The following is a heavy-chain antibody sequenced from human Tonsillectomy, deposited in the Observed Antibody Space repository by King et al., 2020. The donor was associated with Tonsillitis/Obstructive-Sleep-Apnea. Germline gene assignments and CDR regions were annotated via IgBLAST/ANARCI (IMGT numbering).Heavy chain of an antibody. V-gene: IGHV4-59*01. CDR2: IYYSGST. CDR1: GGSISSYY. CDR3: ARDMVLEAGGDAFDI. J-gene: IGHJ3*02. D-gene: IGHD2-8*01. Sequence: VQLQESGPGLVKPSETLSLTCTVSGGSISSYYWSWIRPPPGKGLEWIGYIYYSGSTNNNPSLRSRVTISVDTSKKQFSLKLSSVTAADTAVYYCARDMVLEAGGDAFDIWGQGTMVTVSS.